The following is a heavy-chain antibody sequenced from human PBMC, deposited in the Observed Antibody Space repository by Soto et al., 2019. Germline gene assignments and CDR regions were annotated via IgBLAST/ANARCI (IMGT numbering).Heavy chain of an antibody. CDR2: MNPNSGNT. Sequence: GASVKVSCKASGYTFTSYDINWVRQATGQGLEWMGWMNPNSGNTGYAQKFQGRVTMTRNTSISTAYMELSSLRSEDTAVYYCARQGEHNWNYWDRGRYYYYYMDVWGKGTTVTVSS. CDR3: ARQGEHNWNYWDRGRYYYYYMDV. V-gene: IGHV1-8*01. D-gene: IGHD1-7*01. J-gene: IGHJ6*03. CDR1: GYTFTSYD.